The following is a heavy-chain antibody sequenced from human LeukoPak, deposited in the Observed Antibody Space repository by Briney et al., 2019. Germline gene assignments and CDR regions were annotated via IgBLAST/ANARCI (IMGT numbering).Heavy chain of an antibody. Sequence: SETLSLTCAVSGGSISSSNWWSWVRQPPGKGLEWIGEIYHSGSTNYNPSLKSRVTISVDTSKSQFALRLSSVTAADTAGYLCARYVVYGSGKYYFDYWGQGSLVTVSS. V-gene: IGHV4-4*02. CDR1: GGSISSSNW. J-gene: IGHJ4*02. D-gene: IGHD3-10*01. CDR2: IYHSGST. CDR3: ARYVVYGSGKYYFDY.